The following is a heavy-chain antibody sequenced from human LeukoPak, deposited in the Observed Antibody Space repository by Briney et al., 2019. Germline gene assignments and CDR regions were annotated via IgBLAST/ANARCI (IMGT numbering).Heavy chain of an antibody. Sequence: KPAGTLRLTCAASGGTFHNYCWHWVRQPPGKGLEWIGYTYYSGSTNYNPSLKSRVSISVDTSKNQFSLKLSSVTAADAAVYYGARIVPYRYGYVDSWGQGTLVTVSS. V-gene: IGHV4-59*01. CDR1: GGTFHNYC. D-gene: IGHD5-18*01. CDR3: ARIVPYRYGYVDS. CDR2: TYYSGST. J-gene: IGHJ4*02.